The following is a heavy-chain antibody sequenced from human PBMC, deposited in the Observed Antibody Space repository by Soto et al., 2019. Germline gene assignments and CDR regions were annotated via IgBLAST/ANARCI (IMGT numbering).Heavy chain of an antibody. CDR3: ARTWDTAMVILGYYYGMDV. D-gene: IGHD5-18*01. J-gene: IGHJ6*02. CDR1: GFNFSSYA. Sequence: GASQRLSWATSGFNFSSYAMSWVRQTPGKGLEWVSAISGSGGSTYYADSVKGRFTISRDNSKNTLYLQMNSLRAEDTAVYYCARTWDTAMVILGYYYGMDVWGQGTTVT. V-gene: IGHV3-23*01. CDR2: ISGSGGST.